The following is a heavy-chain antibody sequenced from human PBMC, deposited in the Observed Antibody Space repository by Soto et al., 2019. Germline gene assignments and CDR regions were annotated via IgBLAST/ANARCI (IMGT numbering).Heavy chain of an antibody. CDR2: IYYSGST. CDR1: GGSISSYY. J-gene: IGHJ4*02. V-gene: IGHV4-59*12. D-gene: IGHD1-1*01. CDR3: ARGNRPPTYYFEY. Sequence: PSETLSLTCTVSGGSISSYYWSWIRQPPGKGLEWIGYIYYSGSTNYNPSLKSRVTISADKSISTAYLQWSSLKASDTAIYYCARGNRPPTYYFEYWGQGTPVTVSS.